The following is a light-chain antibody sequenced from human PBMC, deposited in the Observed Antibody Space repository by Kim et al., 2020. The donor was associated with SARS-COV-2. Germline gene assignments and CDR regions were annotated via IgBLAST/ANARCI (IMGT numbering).Light chain of an antibody. J-gene: IGLJ1*01. V-gene: IGLV2-14*01. Sequence: QSALTQPASVSGPPGQSITISCTGTTSDVGGSNDVSWYQQHPGKTPKLMIYDVTHRPSGVSNRFSGSKSGNTASLTISGLQAEDEADYYCCSYTSGNTLYVFGSGTKVTVL. CDR1: TSDVGGSND. CDR2: DVT. CDR3: CSYTSGNTLYV.